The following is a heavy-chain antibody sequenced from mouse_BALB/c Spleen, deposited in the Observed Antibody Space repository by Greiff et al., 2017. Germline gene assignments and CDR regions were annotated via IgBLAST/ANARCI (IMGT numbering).Heavy chain of an antibody. CDR2: IFPGDGST. CDR1: GYAFTNYL. CDR3: ARSAGYVYYYAMDY. J-gene: IGHJ4*01. V-gene: IGHV1-54*01. Sequence: VQLQQSGAELVRPGTSVKVSCKASGYAFTNYLIEWVKQRPEQGLEWIGWIFPGDGSTKYNEKFKGKATLTTDKSSSTAYMQLSRLTSEDSAVYFCARSAGYVYYYAMDYWGQGTSVTVSS. D-gene: IGHD2-2*01.